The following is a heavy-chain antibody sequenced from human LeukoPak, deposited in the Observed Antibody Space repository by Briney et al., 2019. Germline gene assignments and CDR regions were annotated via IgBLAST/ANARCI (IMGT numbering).Heavy chain of an antibody. CDR2: IKSKTDGGTT. D-gene: IGHD3-9*01. J-gene: IGHJ6*02. Sequence: GGSLRLSCAASGFTFSNAWMSWVRQAPGKGLEWVGRIKSKTDGGTTDYAAPVKDRFTISRDDSKNTLYLQMNSLKTEDTAVYYCTTDQKSSYYDILTGYYNVFYYYGMDVWGQGTTVTVSS. CDR1: GFTFSNAW. V-gene: IGHV3-15*01. CDR3: TTDQKSSYYDILTGYYNVFYYYGMDV.